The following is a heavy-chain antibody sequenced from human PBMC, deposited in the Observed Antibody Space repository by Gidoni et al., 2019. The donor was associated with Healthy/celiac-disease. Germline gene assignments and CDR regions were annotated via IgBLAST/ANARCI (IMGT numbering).Heavy chain of an antibody. CDR3: AKTRAVAGNWNWFDP. D-gene: IGHD6-19*01. CDR2: ISGSGGST. V-gene: IGHV3-23*01. CDR1: GLTFSSYA. J-gene: IGHJ5*02. Sequence: EVQLLESGGGLVQPGGSLRLSCADSGLTFSSYAMSWVRQAPGKGLEWVSAISGSGGSTYYADSVKGRFTISRDNSKNTLYLQMNSLRVEDTAVYNCAKTRAVAGNWNWFDPWGQGTLVTVSS.